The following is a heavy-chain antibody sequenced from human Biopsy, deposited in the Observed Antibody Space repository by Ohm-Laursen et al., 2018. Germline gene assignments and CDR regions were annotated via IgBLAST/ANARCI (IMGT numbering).Heavy chain of an antibody. V-gene: IGHV1-8*01. D-gene: IGHD6-6*01. J-gene: IGHJ5*02. CDR1: GYSFSTYD. Sequence: ASVKVPCKASGYSFSTYDVNWVRQARGQGLEWMGWMIPSSGKTGYAQRFQGRATLTMNTSISTAYMELSGLRSEDTAVYFCARGYSRRVSIFEASIYWFDTWGQGTLVTVSS. CDR3: ARGYSRRVSIFEASIYWFDT. CDR2: MIPSSGKT.